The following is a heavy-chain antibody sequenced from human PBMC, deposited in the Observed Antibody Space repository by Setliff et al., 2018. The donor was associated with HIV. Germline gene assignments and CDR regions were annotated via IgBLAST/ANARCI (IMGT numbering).Heavy chain of an antibody. CDR2: IIPILGTA. CDR3: ARDRVPYSSSPSALDP. Sequence: ASVKVSCKASKYTFTDYYMHWVQQAPGQGLEWMGRIIPILGTANYAQNFQGRLTITADKSTSTTYMELSSLRSEDTAIYYCARDRVPYSSSPSALDPWGQGTQVTVSS. V-gene: IGHV1-69*08. D-gene: IGHD2-2*01. J-gene: IGHJ5*02. CDR1: KYTFTDYY.